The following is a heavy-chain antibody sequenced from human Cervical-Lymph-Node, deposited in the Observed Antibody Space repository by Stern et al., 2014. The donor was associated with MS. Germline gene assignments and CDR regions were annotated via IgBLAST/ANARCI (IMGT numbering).Heavy chain of an antibody. Sequence: QVQLVQSGAAVREPGNSVKVSCKTSGYTLTNHYIHWVRQAPGQGLEWMGIISPTTGTTTHAQKFQGRVTMTRDTATSTVYMDLSSLRSEDTAVYFCARDIAAAATGFDYWGQGTLLTVSS. V-gene: IGHV1-46*01. CDR1: GYTLTNHY. CDR3: ARDIAAAATGFDY. CDR2: ISPTTGTT. D-gene: IGHD6-13*01. J-gene: IGHJ4*02.